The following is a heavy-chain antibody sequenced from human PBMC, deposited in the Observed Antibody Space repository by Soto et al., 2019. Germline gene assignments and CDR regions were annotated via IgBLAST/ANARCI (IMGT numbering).Heavy chain of an antibody. Sequence: SETLSLTCTVSGDSISSDYYHWTWIRQSPGKGLEWIGYIHHSGSILYNPSLKSRVTISVDTSKNQFSLHLTSVTAADTAVYFCAREDAGGGSLDGWGKGTRVTVAS. CDR3: AREDAGGGSLDG. CDR1: GDSISSDYYH. J-gene: IGHJ6*04. V-gene: IGHV4-30-4*08. CDR2: IHHSGSI. D-gene: IGHD2-15*01.